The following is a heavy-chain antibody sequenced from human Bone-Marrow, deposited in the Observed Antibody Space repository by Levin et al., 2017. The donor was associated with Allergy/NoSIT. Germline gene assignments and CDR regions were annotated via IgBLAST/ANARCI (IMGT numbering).Heavy chain of an antibody. CDR1: GGSISNSY. D-gene: IGHD5-12*01. Sequence: SQTLSLTCSVSGGSISNSYWSWIRQAPGKGLEWIGYIKNSGTTKYNPSLNSRVTISADTSKNQVSLRLTSVTAADAAVYYCASLGYTISYYDYAMDVWGQGTTVTVSS. J-gene: IGHJ6*02. CDR2: IKNSGTT. CDR3: ASLGYTISYYDYAMDV. V-gene: IGHV4-59*01.